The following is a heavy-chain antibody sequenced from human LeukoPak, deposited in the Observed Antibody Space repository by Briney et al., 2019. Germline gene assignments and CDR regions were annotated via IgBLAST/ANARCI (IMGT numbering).Heavy chain of an antibody. V-gene: IGHV1-69*13. Sequence: SVKVSCKASGGTFGSYAISWVRQAPGQGLEWMGGIIPIFGTANYAQKFQGRVTITADESTSTAYMELSSLRSEDTAVYYCARASGSGSVSSPYYFDYWGQGTLVTVSS. J-gene: IGHJ4*02. CDR1: GGTFGSYA. CDR3: ARASGSGSVSSPYYFDY. CDR2: IIPIFGTA. D-gene: IGHD3-10*01.